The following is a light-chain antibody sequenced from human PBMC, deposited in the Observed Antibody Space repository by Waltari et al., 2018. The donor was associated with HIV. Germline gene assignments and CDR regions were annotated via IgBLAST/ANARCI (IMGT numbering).Light chain of an antibody. CDR1: SSDVGGYNC. Sequence: QSALTQPASVSGSPGQSITISCTGTSSDVGGYNCVSWYQQYPGKAPKMMIYDVSQRPSGVSNRFSGSKSGNTASLTISGLQAEDEADYYCSSYTSSRTVIFGGGTKLTVL. V-gene: IGLV2-14*01. J-gene: IGLJ2*01. CDR2: DVS. CDR3: SSYTSSRTVI.